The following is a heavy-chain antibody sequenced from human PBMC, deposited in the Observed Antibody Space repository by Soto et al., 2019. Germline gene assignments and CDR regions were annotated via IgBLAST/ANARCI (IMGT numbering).Heavy chain of an antibody. Sequence: VQLLDSGGGLVQRGGSLRLSCAASGFTFNNYAMSWVRQAPGKGLEWVSAVSGSGGITYYADSVKGRFTISRDNSKNTLSLQMSSLRAEDSAIYYCAKVHGSGSIGAFDIWGQGTMVTVSS. CDR1: GFTFNNYA. D-gene: IGHD3-10*01. CDR2: VSGSGGIT. CDR3: AKVHGSGSIGAFDI. J-gene: IGHJ3*02. V-gene: IGHV3-23*01.